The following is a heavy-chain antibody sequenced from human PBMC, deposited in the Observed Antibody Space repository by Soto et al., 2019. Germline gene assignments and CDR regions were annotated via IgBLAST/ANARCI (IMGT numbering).Heavy chain of an antibody. CDR2: TIPIFSTT. CDR3: VAAVWRGYSEYYYGMDV. CDR1: GGTFISYA. Sequence: QVQLVQSGAEVRKPGSSVTVSCKAFGGTFISYAFSWVRQAPGQGLEWMGGTIPIFSTTHYAQNFQGRVTITADGSTSTAYMELSSLRSEDTAVYYCVAAVWRGYSEYYYGMDVWGLGTTVTVSS. V-gene: IGHV1-69*01. D-gene: IGHD3-3*01. J-gene: IGHJ6*02.